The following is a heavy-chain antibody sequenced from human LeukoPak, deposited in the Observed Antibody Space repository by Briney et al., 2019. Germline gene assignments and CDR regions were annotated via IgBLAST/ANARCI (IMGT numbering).Heavy chain of an antibody. CDR1: GGSISSGGYY. J-gene: IGHJ4*02. Sequence: SQALSLTCTVSGGSISSGGYYWSWIRQHPGKGLEWIGYIHNTGSTHYNPSLKSRVTISVDTSKNQFSLKLSSVTAADTAVYFRARSDLNQCRRKSRQNAPISRGQGTLVTVSS. D-gene: IGHD1-14*01. V-gene: IGHV4-31*03. CDR3: ARSDLNQCRRKSRQNAPIS. CDR2: IHNTGST.